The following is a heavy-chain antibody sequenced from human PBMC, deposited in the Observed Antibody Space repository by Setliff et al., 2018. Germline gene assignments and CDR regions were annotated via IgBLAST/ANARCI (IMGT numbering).Heavy chain of an antibody. Sequence: ASETLSLTCAVSGVSISTSNWWSWVRQPPGKGLEWIGEIYHNGITNYHPSLKSRVSISVDKSKNQVSLKLNSVTAADTAVYYCGRDPHTPTVTTRGDYWGQGTLVTVSS. D-gene: IGHD4-17*01. CDR3: GRDPHTPTVTTRGDY. CDR1: GVSISTSNW. J-gene: IGHJ4*02. CDR2: IYHNGIT. V-gene: IGHV4-4*02.